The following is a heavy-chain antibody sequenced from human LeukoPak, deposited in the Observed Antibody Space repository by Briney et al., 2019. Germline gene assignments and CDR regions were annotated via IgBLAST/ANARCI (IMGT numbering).Heavy chain of an antibody. J-gene: IGHJ6*02. CDR1: EFTFSGYA. CDR3: AKGLPVSDFWSGNGYYYGMDV. D-gene: IGHD3-3*01. Sequence: GGSLRLSCAASEFTFSGYAMSWVRQAPGKGPEWVSTITENGDRSYYTDSVKGRFTISRDISKNTLYLEMNRLRAEDTAVYYCAKGLPVSDFWSGNGYYYGMDVWAKGPRSPFP. V-gene: IGHV3-23*01. CDR2: ITENGDRS.